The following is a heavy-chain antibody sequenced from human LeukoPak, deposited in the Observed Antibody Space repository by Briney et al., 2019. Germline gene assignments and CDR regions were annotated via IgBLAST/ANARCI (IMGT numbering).Heavy chain of an antibody. CDR2: IIPIFGTA. CDR3: ARRGDFRFWFDP. V-gene: IGHV1-69*05. D-gene: IGHD3-3*01. CDR1: GGTFSSYA. J-gene: IGHJ5*02. Sequence: SVKVSCKASGGTFSSYAISWVRQAPGQGLEWMGGIIPIFGTANYAQKFQGRVTITTDESTSTAYMELSSLRSEDTAVYYCARRGDFRFWFDPWGQGTLVTVSS.